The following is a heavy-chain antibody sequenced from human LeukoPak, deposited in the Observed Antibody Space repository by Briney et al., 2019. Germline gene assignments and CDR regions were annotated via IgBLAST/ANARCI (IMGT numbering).Heavy chain of an antibody. J-gene: IGHJ4*02. CDR2: ISGSGGST. V-gene: IGHV3-23*01. D-gene: IGHD2-2*01. CDR1: GFTFSSYA. Sequence: PGGSLRLSCAASGFTFSSYAMSWVRQAPGKGLEWVSAISGSGGSTYYADSVKGRFTISRDNSKNTLYLQMHSLRAEDTAVYYCAKTGFYCSSTSCYFDYWGQGTLVTVSS. CDR3: AKTGFYCSSTSCYFDY.